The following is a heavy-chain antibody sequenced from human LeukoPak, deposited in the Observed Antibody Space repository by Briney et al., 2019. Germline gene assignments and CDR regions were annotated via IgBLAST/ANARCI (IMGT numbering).Heavy chain of an antibody. CDR1: AGSFSGYY. J-gene: IGHJ5*02. Sequence: SETLSLTCAVYAGSFSGYYWSWIRQPPGKGLEWIGEINHSGSTNYNPSLKSRVTISVDTSKNQFSLKLSSVTAADTAVYYCARGVRVVVPAAIRNWFDPWGQGTLVTVSS. CDR3: ARGVRVVVPAAIRNWFDP. V-gene: IGHV4-34*01. D-gene: IGHD2-2*01. CDR2: INHSGST.